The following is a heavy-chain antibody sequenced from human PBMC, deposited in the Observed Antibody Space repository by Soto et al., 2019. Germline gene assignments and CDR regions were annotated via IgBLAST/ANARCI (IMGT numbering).Heavy chain of an antibody. V-gene: IGHV1-18*01. Sequence: QKVQDRVTMTTDTSPSTAYMELRSLRSDDTAVYYCARKEDYGDYVDYWGQGTLVTVSS. J-gene: IGHJ4*02. D-gene: IGHD4-17*01. CDR3: ARKEDYGDYVDY.